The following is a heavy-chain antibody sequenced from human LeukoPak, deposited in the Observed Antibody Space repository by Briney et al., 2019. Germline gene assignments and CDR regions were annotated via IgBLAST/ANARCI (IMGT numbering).Heavy chain of an antibody. CDR3: AREDSSGYNPSFQH. V-gene: IGHV1-69*04. CDR1: GGTFSSYA. D-gene: IGHD3-22*01. CDR2: IIPILGIA. Sequence: SVKVSCKASGGTFSSYAISWVRQAPGQGLEWMGRIIPILGIANYAQKFQGRVTITADKSTSTAYMELSSLRSEDTAAYYCAREDSSGYNPSFQHWGQGTLVTVSS. J-gene: IGHJ1*01.